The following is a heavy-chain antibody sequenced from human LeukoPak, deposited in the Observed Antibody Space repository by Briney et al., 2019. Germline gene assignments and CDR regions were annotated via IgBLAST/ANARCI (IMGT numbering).Heavy chain of an antibody. CDR3: AREGWFGKLSRHPVDI. Sequence: PGGSLRLSCAASGFTFSSYWMSWVRQAPGKGLEWVANIKQDGSEKYYVDSVKGRFIISRDSAKNSLYLQMNSLRAEDTAVYYCAREGWFGKLSRHPVDIWGQGTVVIVSS. D-gene: IGHD3-10*01. V-gene: IGHV3-7*01. J-gene: IGHJ3*02. CDR1: GFTFSSYW. CDR2: IKQDGSEK.